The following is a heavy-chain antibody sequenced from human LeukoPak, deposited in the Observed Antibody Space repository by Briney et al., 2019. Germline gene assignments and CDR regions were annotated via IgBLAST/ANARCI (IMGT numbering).Heavy chain of an antibody. CDR1: GGSINNYY. V-gene: IGHV4-59*01. J-gene: IGHJ4*02. CDR2: VYHTGST. D-gene: IGHD3-3*01. Sequence: SETLTLTCSVSGGSINNYYWSWIRQAPGKRLEWIGSVYHTGSTDYNPSLRSPVTISVDTSKNHFSLKVTSATAADTAIYYCTRDRLGGAVASWIPDYWGQGILVTVSS. CDR3: TRDRLGGAVASWIPDY.